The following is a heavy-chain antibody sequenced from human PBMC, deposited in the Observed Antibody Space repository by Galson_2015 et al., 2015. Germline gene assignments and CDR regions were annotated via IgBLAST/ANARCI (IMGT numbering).Heavy chain of an antibody. Sequence: DSVKGRFTISRDNSKNTLYLQMNTLRVEDTAVYYCARDSTPYLVWGLGTLDYWGQGTLVTVSS. V-gene: IGHV3-30*01. D-gene: IGHD3-16*01. J-gene: IGHJ4*02. CDR3: ARDSTPYLVWGLGTLDY.